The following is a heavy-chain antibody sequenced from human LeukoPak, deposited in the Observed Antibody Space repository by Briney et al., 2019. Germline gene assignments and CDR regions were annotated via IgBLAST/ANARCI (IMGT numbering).Heavy chain of an antibody. CDR3: ARETVTTENAFDI. CDR1: GGSISSYY. D-gene: IGHD4-17*01. J-gene: IGHJ3*02. CDR2: IHYTGST. V-gene: IGHV4-59*01. Sequence: SETLSLTCTVSGGSISSYYWSWIRQSPGKGLECIGYIHYTGSTNYNPSLKSRVTISVDTSKTQFSLNLSSVTAADTAVYYCARETVTTENAFDIWGQGTMVTVSS.